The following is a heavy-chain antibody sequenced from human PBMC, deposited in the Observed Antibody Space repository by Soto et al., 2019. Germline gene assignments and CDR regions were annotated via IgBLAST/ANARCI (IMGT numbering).Heavy chain of an antibody. CDR3: ARAGPPAGY. Sequence: QVQLVQSGAEVKKPGASVKVSCKASRYNFTSYAISWVRHAPGQGLEWMGWISAYNGNTNYAQKLQGRVTMTTDSSTTPAYMELRSLRSDDTAVYYGARAGPPAGYGGQGTLVTVSS. CDR1: RYNFTSYA. J-gene: IGHJ4*02. V-gene: IGHV1-18*01. CDR2: ISAYNGNT.